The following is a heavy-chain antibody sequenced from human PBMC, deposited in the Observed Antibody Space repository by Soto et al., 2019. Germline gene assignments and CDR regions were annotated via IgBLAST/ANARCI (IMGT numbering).Heavy chain of an antibody. J-gene: IGHJ6*02. V-gene: IGHV1-69*01. Sequence: QVQLVQSGAEVKKPGSSVKVSCKASGGTFSSYAISWVRQAPGQGLEWMGGIIPVSGTANYAQKFKGGVTITADECTSTAYMELSSLRSEETAVYYCARSQGYSTSLEISYYYYYGMDVWGQGTMVTVSS. CDR2: IIPVSGTA. CDR1: GGTFSSYA. D-gene: IGHD2-2*01. CDR3: ARSQGYSTSLEISYYYYYGMDV.